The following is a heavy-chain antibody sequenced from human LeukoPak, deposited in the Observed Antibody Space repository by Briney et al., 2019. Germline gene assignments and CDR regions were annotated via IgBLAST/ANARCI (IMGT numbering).Heavy chain of an antibody. CDR3: ARQIVGAPHWFDP. D-gene: IGHD1-26*01. Sequence: SETLSLTCTVSGGSISSGSYYWSWIRQPAGKGLEWIGRIYTSGSTNYNPSLKSRVTISVDTSKNQFSLKLSSVTAADTAVYYCARQIVGAPHWFDPWGQGTLVTVSS. J-gene: IGHJ5*02. V-gene: IGHV4-61*02. CDR2: IYTSGST. CDR1: GGSISSGSYY.